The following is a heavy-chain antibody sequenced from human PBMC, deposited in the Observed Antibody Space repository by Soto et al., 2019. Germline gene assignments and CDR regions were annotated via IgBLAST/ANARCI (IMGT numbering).Heavy chain of an antibody. CDR1: GFAFSGSA. J-gene: IGHJ4*02. CDR3: ARAGYSNSWYTFDY. V-gene: IGHV3-73*01. CDR2: VGTKANSYAT. D-gene: IGHD6-13*01. Sequence: PGGSLRLSCAASGFAFSGSAIHWVRQASGKGLEWVGRVGTKANSYATQYSASVKGRFTISRDNSKNTLYLQMNSLRAEDTAVYYCARAGYSNSWYTFDYWGQGTVVTVSS.